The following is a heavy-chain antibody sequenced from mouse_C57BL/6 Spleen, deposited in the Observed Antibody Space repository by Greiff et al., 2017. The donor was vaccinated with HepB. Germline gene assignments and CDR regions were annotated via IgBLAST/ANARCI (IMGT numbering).Heavy chain of an antibody. V-gene: IGHV1-82*01. CDR1: GYAFSSSW. CDR2: IYPGDGDT. Sequence: QVQLQQSGPELVKPGASVKISCKASGYAFSSSWMNWVKQRPGKGLEWIGRIYPGDGDTNYNGKFKGKATLTADKSSSTAYMQLSSLTSEDSAVYFCARREDYDGGDYFDYWGQGTTLTVSS. J-gene: IGHJ2*01. CDR3: ARREDYDGGDYFDY. D-gene: IGHD2-4*01.